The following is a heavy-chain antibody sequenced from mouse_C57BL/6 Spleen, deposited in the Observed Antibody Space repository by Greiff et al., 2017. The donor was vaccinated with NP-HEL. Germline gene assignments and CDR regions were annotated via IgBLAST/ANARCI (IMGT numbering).Heavy chain of an antibody. D-gene: IGHD1-1*01. CDR3: ARGAYDSSSYSFGY. CDR1: GYTFTSYW. J-gene: IGHJ2*01. CDR2: IYPGSGST. V-gene: IGHV1-55*01. Sequence: QVQLQQPGAELVKPGASVKMSCKASGYTFTSYWITWVKQRPGHGLEWIGDIYPGSGSTNYNEKFKSKATLTVDTSSSTAYLQLSSLTSEDSAIYYCARGAYDSSSYSFGYWGQGTTLTVSS.